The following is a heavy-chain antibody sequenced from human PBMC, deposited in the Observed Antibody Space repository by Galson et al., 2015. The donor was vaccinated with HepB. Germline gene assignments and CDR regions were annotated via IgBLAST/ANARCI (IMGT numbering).Heavy chain of an antibody. J-gene: IGHJ4*02. V-gene: IGHV4-30-4*01. CDR2: IYYRGSP. CDR1: GGSISSGDYY. D-gene: IGHD1-1*01. CDR3: ARHNDLDY. Sequence: QVQLQESGPGLVKPSETLSLTCTVSGGSISSGDYYWSWIRQPPGKGLEWIGYIYYRGSPTNNPPLRGGVPISEDTPRNHFPLRRRLGPAADTAVYYCARHNDLDYWGQGTLVTVSS.